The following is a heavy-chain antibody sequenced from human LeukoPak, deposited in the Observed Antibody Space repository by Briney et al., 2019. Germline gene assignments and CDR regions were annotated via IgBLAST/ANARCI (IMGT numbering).Heavy chain of an antibody. Sequence: SVKVSCKASGGTFSSYAISWVRQAPGQGLEWMGRIIPILGIANYAQEFQGRVTITADKSTSTAYMELSSLRSEDTAVYYCARDRIVVVVAATETHHYYYGMDVWGQGTTVTVSS. CDR3: ARDRIVVVVAATETHHYYYGMDV. J-gene: IGHJ6*02. CDR1: GGTFSSYA. CDR2: IIPILGIA. D-gene: IGHD2-15*01. V-gene: IGHV1-69*04.